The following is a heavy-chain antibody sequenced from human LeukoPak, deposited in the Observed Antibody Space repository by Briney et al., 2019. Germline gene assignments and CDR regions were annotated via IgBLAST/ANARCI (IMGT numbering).Heavy chain of an antibody. J-gene: IGHJ4*02. CDR2: IKSKTDGGTT. Sequence: PGGSLRLSCAASGFTFSNAWMSWVRQAPGKGLEWVGRIKSKTDGGTTDYAAPVRGRFTISRDDSKNTLYLQMNSLKNEDTAVYYCTTGVWFRELLSDYWGQGTLVTVSS. CDR1: GFTFSNAW. V-gene: IGHV3-15*01. D-gene: IGHD3-10*01. CDR3: TTGVWFRELLSDY.